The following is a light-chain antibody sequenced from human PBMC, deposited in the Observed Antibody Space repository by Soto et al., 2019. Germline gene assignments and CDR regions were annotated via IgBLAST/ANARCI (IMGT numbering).Light chain of an antibody. J-gene: IGKJ5*01. CDR2: DAS. Sequence: EIVWTQYPATLSLSPGERSTRSGLASQSVSTYLAWYQQKPCQAPSLLIYDASHRITCISARFSSSGSGTDFTLTISSLEPEGSAVDYCRQHSNWPPITVGQGTRLEIK. V-gene: IGKV3-11*01. CDR3: RQHSNWPPIT. CDR1: QSVSTY.